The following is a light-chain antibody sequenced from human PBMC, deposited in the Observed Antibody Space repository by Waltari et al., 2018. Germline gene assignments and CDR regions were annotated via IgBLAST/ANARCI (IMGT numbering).Light chain of an antibody. CDR1: QGISSY. J-gene: IGKJ2*03. V-gene: IGKV1-17*01. CDR3: QQDTSNPYS. Sequence: DIQMTQSPSSLSASVGDRVTITCRASQGISSYLNWYQQKPGKAPNPLIYYATSLESGVPSRFSGSGSGTDFTLTISSLQPEDFATYYCQQDTSNPYSFGQGTKVEIK. CDR2: YAT.